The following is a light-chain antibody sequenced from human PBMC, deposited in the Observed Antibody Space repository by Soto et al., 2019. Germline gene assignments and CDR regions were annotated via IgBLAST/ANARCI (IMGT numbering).Light chain of an antibody. J-gene: IGLJ3*02. CDR1: SSDVGGYNY. Sequence: QSALTQPASVSGSPGQSITISCTGTSSDVGGYNYVSWYQQHPGKAPKLMIYEVSNRPSGVSNRFSGSTSGNTASLTISGLKAADEADSYCSSYTSSSTRVFGGRTQLTVL. CDR2: EVS. CDR3: SSYTSSSTRV. V-gene: IGLV2-14*01.